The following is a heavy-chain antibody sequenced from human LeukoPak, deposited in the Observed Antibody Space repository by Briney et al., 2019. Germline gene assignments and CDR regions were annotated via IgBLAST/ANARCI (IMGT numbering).Heavy chain of an antibody. V-gene: IGHV1-2*02. CDR3: ARVLFNSGYNY. Sequence: ASVKVSCKSSGSTFTGAHMHWVRQAPGQGPEWMGWVNPNSGETKIAQKFQGRVTMTRDTSIRTVYMDLGGLRSDDTAVYYCARVLFNSGYNYWGQGSLVTVSS. CDR1: GSTFTGAH. D-gene: IGHD3-9*01. CDR2: VNPNSGET. J-gene: IGHJ4*02.